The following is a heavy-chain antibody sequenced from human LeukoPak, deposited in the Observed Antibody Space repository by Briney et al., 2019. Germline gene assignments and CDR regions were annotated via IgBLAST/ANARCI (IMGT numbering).Heavy chain of an antibody. CDR3: ASFRWSGSYYAYFDY. V-gene: IGHV4-59*01. J-gene: IGHJ4*02. CDR1: AGAITSYY. CDR2: IYDSGST. D-gene: IGHD1-26*01. Sequence: SETLSLTCTVSAGAITSYYWSWIRQPPGKGLEWIGYIYDSGSTNYNPSLKSRVTISVDTSKNQFPLKLSSVTAADTAVYCCASFRWSGSYYAYFDYWGQGTLVTVSS.